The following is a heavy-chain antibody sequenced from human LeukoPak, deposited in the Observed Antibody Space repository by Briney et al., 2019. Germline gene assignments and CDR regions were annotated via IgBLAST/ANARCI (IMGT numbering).Heavy chain of an antibody. CDR2: IYSSGTA. J-gene: IGHJ4*02. CDR3: ARGTEKTRISGYYSFDH. CDR1: GGSISGYL. V-gene: IGHV4-4*07. D-gene: IGHD5-12*01. Sequence: CETLSLTCTVSGGSISGYLWTWIRQPAGKELEGIGRIYSSGTAYYNPSLESRVTISLDTFNNQFSLKVTSVTAADTAVYYCARGTEKTRISGYYSFDHWGRGLLVTVSS.